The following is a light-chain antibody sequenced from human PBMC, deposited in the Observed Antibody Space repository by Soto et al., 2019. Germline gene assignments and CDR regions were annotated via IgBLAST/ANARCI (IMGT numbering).Light chain of an antibody. Sequence: DIQMTQSPSSLSSSLGDRSTLTCRASQSISSYLNWYQHKPGEAPKLLIYAASSLQSGVPSRFRGSGSGTDFTLTISSLKPEDFETYYCQQANSFPRTFGQGTKVDIK. CDR2: AAS. V-gene: IGKV1-12*01. CDR1: QSISSY. J-gene: IGKJ1*01. CDR3: QQANSFPRT.